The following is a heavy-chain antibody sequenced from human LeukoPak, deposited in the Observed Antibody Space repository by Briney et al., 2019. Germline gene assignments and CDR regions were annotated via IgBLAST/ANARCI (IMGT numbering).Heavy chain of an antibody. CDR1: GDSVSRTGVA. D-gene: IGHD1-26*01. J-gene: IGHJ4*02. CDR2: TYYWSKWNS. V-gene: IGHV6-1*01. CDR3: ARGAYRSFDY. Sequence: SQTLSLTCAISGDSVSRTGVAWNWIRQSPSRGLEWLGRTYYWSKWNSDFAASVKSRITINPDTSKNQFSLQLNSVTPEDTAVYYCARGAYRSFDYWGQGTLVTASS.